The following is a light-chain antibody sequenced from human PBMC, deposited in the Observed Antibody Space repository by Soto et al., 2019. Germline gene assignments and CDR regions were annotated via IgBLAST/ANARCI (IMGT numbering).Light chain of an antibody. CDR1: QSVGAN. Sequence: EIVLTQSPATLSLSPGARATLSCRASQSVGANLAWYQQKPGQAPRLLIWHASSRATGIPARFSGSGSGTEFTLTISSLEPEDFAVYYCQHRTNWPAFGGGTKVDIK. CDR2: HAS. CDR3: QHRTNWPA. V-gene: IGKV3-11*01. J-gene: IGKJ4*01.